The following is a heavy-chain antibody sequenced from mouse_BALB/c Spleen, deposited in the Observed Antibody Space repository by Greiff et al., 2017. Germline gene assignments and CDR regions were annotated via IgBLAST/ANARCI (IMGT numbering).Heavy chain of an antibody. J-gene: IGHJ4*01. CDR3: AKSVWLRGAMDY. CDR2: IWGGGST. V-gene: IGHV2-6-5*01. Sequence: VKVVESGPGLVAPSQSLSITCTVSGFSLTDYGVSWIRQPPGKGLEWLGVIWGGGSTYYNSALKSRLSISKDNSKSQVFIKMNSLQTDDTAMYYCAKSVWLRGAMDYWGQGTSVTVSS. CDR1: GFSLTDYG. D-gene: IGHD2-2*01.